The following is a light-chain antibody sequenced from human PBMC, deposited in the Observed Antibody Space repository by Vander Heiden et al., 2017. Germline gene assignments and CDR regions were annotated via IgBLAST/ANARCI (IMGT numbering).Light chain of an antibody. V-gene: IGKV3-11*01. J-gene: IGKJ2*01. CDR3: QQRSSWPPGYT. CDR2: NAS. CDR1: QSVNTY. Sequence: ESVLTQSPATLSLSPGQRGTLSCRASQSVNTYLAWYQQKRGQAPRLLIYNASARATGIPARFSGSGSGTEFTLTISSRELEDFAVYYCQQRSSWPPGYTFGQGTKLEIK.